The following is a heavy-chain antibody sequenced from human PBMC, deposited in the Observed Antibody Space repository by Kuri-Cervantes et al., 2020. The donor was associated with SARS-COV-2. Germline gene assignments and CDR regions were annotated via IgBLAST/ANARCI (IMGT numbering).Heavy chain of an antibody. Sequence: SETLSLTCTVSGGSTSSSSYYWGWIRQPPGKGLEWIGSIYYSGSTYYNPSLKSRVTISVDTSKNQFSLKLSSVTAADTAVYYCARVRGAVRVYFDYWGQGTLVTVSS. J-gene: IGHJ4*02. CDR3: ARVRGAVRVYFDY. CDR2: IYYSGST. CDR1: GGSTSSSSYY. D-gene: IGHD3-22*01. V-gene: IGHV4-39*01.